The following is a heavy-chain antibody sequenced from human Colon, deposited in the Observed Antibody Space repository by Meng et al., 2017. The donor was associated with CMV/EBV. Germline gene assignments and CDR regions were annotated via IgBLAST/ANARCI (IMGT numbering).Heavy chain of an antibody. Sequence: TFNSYDINWGRQATGQGLEWMGWMNPNSGNTGYAQKFQGRVTITRNTSISTAYMELSSLRSEDTAVYYCARGRDCSGGSCYRYGWFDPWGQGTLVTVSS. J-gene: IGHJ5*02. CDR1: TFNSYD. CDR3: ARGRDCSGGSCYRYGWFDP. D-gene: IGHD2-15*01. V-gene: IGHV1-8*03. CDR2: MNPNSGNT.